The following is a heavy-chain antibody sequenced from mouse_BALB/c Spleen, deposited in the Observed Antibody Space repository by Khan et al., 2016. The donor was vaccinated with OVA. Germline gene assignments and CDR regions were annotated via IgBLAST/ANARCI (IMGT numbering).Heavy chain of an antibody. Sequence: VQLKESGPELVKPGASVKMSCKVSGYTFTDYVITWVKQRTGQGLEWIGVIYPGSGNSYCNDKFVGPATLTADKSSNTVNMHLSSLTFDDSAVYFCARSYDGAWFAYWGQGTLVTVSA. V-gene: IGHV1-77*01. J-gene: IGHJ3*01. CDR1: GYTFTDYV. CDR2: IYPGSGNS. D-gene: IGHD1-1*01. CDR3: ARSYDGAWFAY.